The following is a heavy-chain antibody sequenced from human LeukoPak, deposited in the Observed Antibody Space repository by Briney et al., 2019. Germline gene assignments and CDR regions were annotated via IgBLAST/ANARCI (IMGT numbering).Heavy chain of an antibody. CDR2: ISNTGSPI. Sequence: GGSLRLSCVVSGFTFRNEEMSWVRQAPGKGLEWIAYISNTGSPIHYRDSVKGRFTISRDNAQSSLFLQMNNLRPDDTAIYYCARGGNYAPFDYWGQGALVAVSS. D-gene: IGHD1-26*01. CDR3: ARGGNYAPFDY. V-gene: IGHV3-48*03. CDR1: GFTFRNEE. J-gene: IGHJ4*02.